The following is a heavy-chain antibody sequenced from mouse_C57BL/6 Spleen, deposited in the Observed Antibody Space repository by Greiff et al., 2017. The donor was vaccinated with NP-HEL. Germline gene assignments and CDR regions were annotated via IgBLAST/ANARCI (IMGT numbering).Heavy chain of an antibody. V-gene: IGHV5-17*01. CDR2: ISSGSSTI. D-gene: IGHD2-9*01. J-gene: IGHJ4*01. Sequence: EVQVVESGGGLVKPGGSLKLSCAASGFTFSDYGMHWVRQAPEKGLEWVAYISSGSSTIYYADTVKGRFTISRDNAKNTLFLQMTSLRSEDTGMYYCARPYYGSYYAMDYWGQGTSVTVSS. CDR1: GFTFSDYG. CDR3: ARPYYGSYYAMDY.